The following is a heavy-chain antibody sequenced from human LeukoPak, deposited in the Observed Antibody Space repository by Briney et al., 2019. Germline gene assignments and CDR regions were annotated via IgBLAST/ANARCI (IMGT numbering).Heavy chain of an antibody. Sequence: ASVKVSCKASGYTFTSYDINWVRQATGQGLEWMGWINPDSGGAYYAQKFQGRVTMTRDTSTNTAYMELRSLRSDDTAVYFCARGGKSELGTCDFWGQGTLVTVSS. V-gene: IGHV1-2*02. CDR1: GYTFTSYD. CDR3: ARGGKSELGTCDF. J-gene: IGHJ4*02. D-gene: IGHD7-27*01. CDR2: INPDSGGA.